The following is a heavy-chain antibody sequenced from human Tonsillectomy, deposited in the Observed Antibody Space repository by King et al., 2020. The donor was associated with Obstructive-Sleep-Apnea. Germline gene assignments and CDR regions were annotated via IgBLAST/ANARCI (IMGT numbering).Heavy chain of an antibody. Sequence: VQLVESGGGLVQPGRSLRLSCAASGFTLADYAMHWVRQAPGQGLEWVSGISWNSGSIGYADSVKGRFTISRDNAKNSLYLQMNSLRAEDTALYYCAKWNQRSGWRGSFDYWGQGTLVTVSS. CDR3: AKWNQRSGWRGSFDY. CDR1: GFTLADYA. CDR2: ISWNSGSI. J-gene: IGHJ4*02. V-gene: IGHV3-9*01. D-gene: IGHD6-19*01.